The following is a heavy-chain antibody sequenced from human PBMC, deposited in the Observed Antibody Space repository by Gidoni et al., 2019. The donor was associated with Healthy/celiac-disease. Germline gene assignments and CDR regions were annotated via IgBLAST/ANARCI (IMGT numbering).Heavy chain of an antibody. J-gene: IGHJ3*02. Sequence: QVTLKESGPALVKPTQTLTLTCTFSGFSLSTSGMRVSWIRQPPGKALEWLARIDWDDDKFYSTSLKTRLTISKDTSKNQVVLTMTNMDPVDTATYYCARSYLGYSSGPVAFDIWGQGTMVTVSS. V-gene: IGHV2-70*04. CDR2: IDWDDDK. CDR1: GFSLSTSGMR. CDR3: ARSYLGYSSGPVAFDI. D-gene: IGHD6-19*01.